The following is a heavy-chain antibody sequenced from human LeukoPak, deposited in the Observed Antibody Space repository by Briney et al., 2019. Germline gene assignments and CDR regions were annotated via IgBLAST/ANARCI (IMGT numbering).Heavy chain of an antibody. CDR3: ARETVGYTIFEETE. V-gene: IGHV3-7*01. Sequence: GGSLRLSCAASGFTFSDYYMSWIRQAPGKGLEWVANIKPDGSGTYYVDSVKGRFTISRDNAKNSLNLQMNSLRAEDTAVYFCARETVGYTIFEETEGGQGTLVTVSS. CDR1: GFTFSDYY. CDR2: IKPDGSGT. D-gene: IGHD3-3*01. J-gene: IGHJ4*02.